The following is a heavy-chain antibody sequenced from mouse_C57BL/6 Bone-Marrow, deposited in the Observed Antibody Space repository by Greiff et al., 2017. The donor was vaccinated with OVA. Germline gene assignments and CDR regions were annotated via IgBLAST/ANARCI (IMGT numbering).Heavy chain of an antibody. CDR1: GFNIKDDY. CDR3: TISNAMDY. D-gene: IGHD1-1*01. J-gene: IGHJ4*01. CDR2: IDPENGDT. Sequence: VQLQQSGAELVRPGASVKLSCTASGFNIKDDYMHWVKQRPEQGLEWIGWIDPENGDTEYASKFQGKATITADTSSNTAYLQLSSLTSEDTAVYYCTISNAMDYWGQGTSVTVSS. V-gene: IGHV14-4*01.